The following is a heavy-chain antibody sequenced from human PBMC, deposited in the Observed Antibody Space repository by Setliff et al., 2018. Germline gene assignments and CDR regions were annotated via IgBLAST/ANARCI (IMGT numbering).Heavy chain of an antibody. CDR1: GYTFTGYY. D-gene: IGHD3-3*01. CDR2: INPNSGGT. V-gene: IGHV1-2*04. J-gene: IGHJ6*03. Sequence: ASVKVSCKASGYTFTGYYMHWVRQAPGQGLEWMGWINPNSGGTNYAQKFQGWVTMTRDTSISTAYMELSSLRSEDTAVYYCARSGGGYDFWSGYLVSHYYYYYYMDVWGKGTTVTVS. CDR3: ARSGGGYDFWSGYLVSHYYYYYYMDV.